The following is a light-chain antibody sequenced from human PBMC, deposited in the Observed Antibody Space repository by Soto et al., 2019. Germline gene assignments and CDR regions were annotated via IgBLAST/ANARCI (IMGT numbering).Light chain of an antibody. Sequence: QSALTQPASVSGSPGQSITISCPGTSSDVGGYNYVSWYQQHPGKAPKLMIYEVSNRPSGVSNRFSGSRSGNTASLTISGLHAEYEADYYCSSYTCSSTLWVFGTGTKGTGL. CDR1: SSDVGGYNY. J-gene: IGLJ1*01. V-gene: IGLV2-14*01. CDR2: EVS. CDR3: SSYTCSSTLWV.